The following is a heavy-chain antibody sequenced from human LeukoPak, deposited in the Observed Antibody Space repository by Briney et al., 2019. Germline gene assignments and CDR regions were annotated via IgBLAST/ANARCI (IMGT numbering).Heavy chain of an antibody. Sequence: PGGSLRLSCAASGFIFSSYIMNWVRQAPGKGLEWVAVIWYDGSNKYYADSVKGRFTISRDNSKNTLYLQMNSLRAEDTAVYYCARDHSSGWEGTFDYWGQGTLVTVSS. D-gene: IGHD6-19*01. V-gene: IGHV3-33*08. J-gene: IGHJ4*02. CDR2: IWYDGSNK. CDR1: GFIFSSYI. CDR3: ARDHSSGWEGTFDY.